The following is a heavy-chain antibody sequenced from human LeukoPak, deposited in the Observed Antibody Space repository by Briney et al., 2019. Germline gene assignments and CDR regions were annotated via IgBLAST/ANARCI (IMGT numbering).Heavy chain of an antibody. D-gene: IGHD3-10*01. CDR3: ARDLASPWFGEFTEYYCDY. V-gene: IGHV3-21*01. J-gene: IGHJ4*02. CDR1: GFTFSSYS. CDR2: ISSSSSYI. Sequence: GGSLTLSCAASGFTFSSYSMNWVRQAAGRGLEWVSSISSSSSYIYYADSVKGRFIISRDNSNNSLYLQMNSLRAEDTAVCYCARDLASPWFGEFTEYYCDYWGQGTLVTVSS.